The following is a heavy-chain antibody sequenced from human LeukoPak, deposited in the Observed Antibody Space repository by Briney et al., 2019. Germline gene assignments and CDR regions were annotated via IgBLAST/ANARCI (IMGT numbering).Heavy chain of an antibody. Sequence: GGSLRLSCAASGFTFSSYEMNWVRQAPGKGLEWVSYISSSGSTIYYADSVKGRFTIYRDNDKNSLYLQMNSLRAEDTAVYYCASQYYYGSGSYSPGPPYGMDVWGQGTTVTVSS. CDR1: GFTFSSYE. CDR2: ISSSGSTI. CDR3: ASQYYYGSGSYSPGPPYGMDV. V-gene: IGHV3-48*03. J-gene: IGHJ6*02. D-gene: IGHD3-10*01.